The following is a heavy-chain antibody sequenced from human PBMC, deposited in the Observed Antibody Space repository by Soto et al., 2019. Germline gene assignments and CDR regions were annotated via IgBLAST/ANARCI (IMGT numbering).Heavy chain of an antibody. D-gene: IGHD1-26*01. V-gene: IGHV3-23*01. CDR1: GFTFSSYA. CDR2: ISGSGGST. J-gene: IGHJ6*02. CDR3: AKTLVGATYYNYYGMDV. Sequence: GGSLRLSCSASGFTFSSYAMSWVRQAPGKGLEWVSGISGSGGSTYYADSVKGRFTISRDNSKDTLCLQMSTLRAEDTAIYYCAKTLVGATYYNYYGMDVWGQGTTVTVSS.